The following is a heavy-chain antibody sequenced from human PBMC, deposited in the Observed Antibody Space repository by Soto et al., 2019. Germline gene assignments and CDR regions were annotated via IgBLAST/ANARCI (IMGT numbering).Heavy chain of an antibody. CDR2: IRYDGGHQ. CDR3: ARDTWLKPQITTFDY. CDR1: GFTFSGHG. D-gene: IGHD5-18*01. V-gene: IGHV3-33*01. Sequence: PGGSLRLSCIASGFTFSGHGMHWVRQAPGRGLEWVAGIRYDGGHQGYADSVKGRFTISRDNSKNTLYLQLDSLRAEDSAVYFCARDTWLKPQITTFDYWGQGTLVTVSS. J-gene: IGHJ4*02.